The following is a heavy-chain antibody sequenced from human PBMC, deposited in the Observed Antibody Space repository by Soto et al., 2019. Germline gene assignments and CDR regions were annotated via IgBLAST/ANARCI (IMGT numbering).Heavy chain of an antibody. CDR3: AKAPRGSGGIDY. J-gene: IGHJ4*02. Sequence: EVQLLESGGGSVQPGGSLRLSCAASGFTFSSYAMSWVRQAPGKGLEWVSAISGSGGSTYYADSVKGRFTISRDNSKNTLYLQMNSLRAEDTAVYYCAKAPRGSGGIDYWGQGTLVTVSS. V-gene: IGHV3-23*01. CDR1: GFTFSSYA. CDR2: ISGSGGST. D-gene: IGHD2-15*01.